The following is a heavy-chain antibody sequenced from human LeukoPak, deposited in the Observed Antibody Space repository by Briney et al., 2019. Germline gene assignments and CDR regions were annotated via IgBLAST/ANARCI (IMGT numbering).Heavy chain of an antibody. CDR1: GGSISSYY. V-gene: IGHV4-59*08. CDR3: AALYDSSGYYPDAFDI. J-gene: IGHJ3*02. Sequence: SETLSLTCTVSGGSISSYYWSWIRQPPGKGLEWIGYIYYSGSTNYNPSLKSRVTISVDTSKNQFSLKLSSVTAADTAVYYCAALYDSSGYYPDAFDIWGQGTMVTVSS. D-gene: IGHD3-22*01. CDR2: IYYSGST.